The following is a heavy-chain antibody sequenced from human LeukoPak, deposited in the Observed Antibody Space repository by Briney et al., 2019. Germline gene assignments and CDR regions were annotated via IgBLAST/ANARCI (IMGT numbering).Heavy chain of an antibody. D-gene: IGHD3-10*01. Sequence: KTGGSLRRSRAASGFTFSSYGMSWVRQAPGKGLEWVSAISGSGGNTYYADPVKGRFSISRDNSKNTLYLQMNSLRAEDTAVYFCAKDSATYGRFDYWGQGSLVTVSS. J-gene: IGHJ4*02. V-gene: IGHV3-23*01. CDR2: ISGSGGNT. CDR3: AKDSATYGRFDY. CDR1: GFTFSSYG.